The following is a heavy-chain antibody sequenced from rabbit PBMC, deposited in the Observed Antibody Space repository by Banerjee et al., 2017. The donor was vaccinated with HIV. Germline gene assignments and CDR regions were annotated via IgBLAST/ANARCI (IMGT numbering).Heavy chain of an antibody. CDR3: VRAGVYAGSSSYTGFDFNL. V-gene: IGHV1S45*01. CDR1: GFSFSSSDA. D-gene: IGHD8-1*01. J-gene: IGHJ4*01. Sequence: QEQLEESGGDLVKPEGSLTLTCTASGFSFSSSDAMCWVRQAPGKGLEWIACIGAGGSGSTYYATWAKGRFTISKTSSTTVTLQMTSLTAADTATYFCVRAGVYAGSSSYTGFDFNLWGPGTLVTVS. CDR2: IGAGGSGST.